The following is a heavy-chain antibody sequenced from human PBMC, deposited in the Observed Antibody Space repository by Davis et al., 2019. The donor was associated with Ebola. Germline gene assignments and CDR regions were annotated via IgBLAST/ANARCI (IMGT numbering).Heavy chain of an antibody. D-gene: IGHD3-22*01. CDR1: GASIRNYY. J-gene: IGHJ4*02. V-gene: IGHV4-59*12. CDR3: ARDRHDTSGYGF. Sequence: SETLSLTCTVSGASIRNYYWNWLRQPPGKGLEWVGFMSYSGTTNYNPSLKSRVTISGDTSKNQFSLKLTSVTAADTAVYYCARDRHDTSGYGFWGQGTVVTVST. CDR2: MSYSGTT.